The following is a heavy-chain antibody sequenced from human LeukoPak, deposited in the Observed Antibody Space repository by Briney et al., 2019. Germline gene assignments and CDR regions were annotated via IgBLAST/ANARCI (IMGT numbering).Heavy chain of an antibody. CDR3: ARELLGAPTPGAY. D-gene: IGHD1-26*01. Sequence: SETLSLTCALSTVSGSSGNFWGWVRQPPGEGLEWIGEVHKSGRTNYNPSLKTRVTISIDASKNQLSLEVTSVTAADTAVYYCARELLGAPTPGAYWGQGTRVAVSS. V-gene: IGHV4-4*02. CDR1: TVSGSSGNF. J-gene: IGHJ4*02. CDR2: VHKSGRT.